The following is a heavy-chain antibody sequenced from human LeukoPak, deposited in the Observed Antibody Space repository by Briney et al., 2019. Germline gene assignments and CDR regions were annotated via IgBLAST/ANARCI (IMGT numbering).Heavy chain of an antibody. CDR3: AKEDPGSYGFYYYGMDV. V-gene: IGHV3-66*01. Sequence: GGSLRLSCAASGFTVSSNYMSWVRQAPGKGLEWVSVIYSGGSTYYADSVKGRFTISRDNSKNTLYLQMNSLRAEDTAVYYCAKEDPGSYGFYYYGMDVWGQGTTVTVSS. CDR2: IYSGGST. D-gene: IGHD3-10*01. J-gene: IGHJ6*02. CDR1: GFTVSSNY.